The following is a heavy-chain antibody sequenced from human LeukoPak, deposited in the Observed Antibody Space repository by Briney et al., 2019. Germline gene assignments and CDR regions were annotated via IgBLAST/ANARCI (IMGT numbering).Heavy chain of an antibody. Sequence: PSETLSLTCTVSGGSISSSSYYWGWIRQPPGKGLEWIGSIYYSGSTYYNPSLKSQVTISVDTSKNQFSLKLSSVTAADTAVYYCARYRRGIVVVPAADWYFDLWGRGTPVTVSS. J-gene: IGHJ2*01. V-gene: IGHV4-39*07. D-gene: IGHD2-2*01. CDR1: GGSISSSSYY. CDR3: ARYRRGIVVVPAADWYFDL. CDR2: IYYSGST.